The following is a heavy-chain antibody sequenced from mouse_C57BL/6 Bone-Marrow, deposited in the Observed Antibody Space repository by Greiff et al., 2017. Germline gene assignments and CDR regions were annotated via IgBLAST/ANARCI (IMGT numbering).Heavy chain of an antibody. CDR3: ARSEDYLFAY. V-gene: IGHV1-82*01. J-gene: IGHJ3*01. D-gene: IGHD2-4*01. CDR1: GYAFSSSW. CDR2: IYPGDGDT. Sequence: QVQLQQSGPELVKPGASVKISCKASGYAFSSSWMNWVKQRPGKGLEWIGRIYPGDGDTNYNGKFKGKATLTADKSSSTAYMQLSSLTSEDSAVYFCARSEDYLFAYWGQGTLVTVSA.